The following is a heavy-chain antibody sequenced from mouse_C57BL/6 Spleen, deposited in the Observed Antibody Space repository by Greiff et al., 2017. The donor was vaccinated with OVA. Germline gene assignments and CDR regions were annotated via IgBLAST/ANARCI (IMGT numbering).Heavy chain of an antibody. J-gene: IGHJ2*01. D-gene: IGHD1-1*01. CDR2: ISSGSSTI. CDR3: ARNGYGSSYYFDY. V-gene: IGHV5-17*01. Sequence: EVQLVESGGGLVKPGGSLKLSCAASGFTFSDYGMHWVRQAPEKGLEWVAYISSGSSTIYYADTVKGRFTISRDNAKNTLFLQMTSLRSEDTAMYYCARNGYGSSYYFDYWGQGTTLTVSS. CDR1: GFTFSDYG.